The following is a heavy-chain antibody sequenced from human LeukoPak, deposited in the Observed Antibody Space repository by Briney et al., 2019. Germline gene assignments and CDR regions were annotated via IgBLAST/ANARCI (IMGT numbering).Heavy chain of an antibody. CDR2: MSPNSGNT. D-gene: IGHD7-27*01. CDR3: ARNAPKTGDFFY. V-gene: IGHV1-8*02. J-gene: IGHJ4*02. CDR1: GYTFTGYY. Sequence: ASVKVSCKASGYTFTGYYMHWVRQATGQGLEWMGWMSPNSGNTGYAQKFQGRMTLTRDTSISTAYMELSSLTSEDTAVYYCARNAPKTGDFFYWGQGTLVSVSS.